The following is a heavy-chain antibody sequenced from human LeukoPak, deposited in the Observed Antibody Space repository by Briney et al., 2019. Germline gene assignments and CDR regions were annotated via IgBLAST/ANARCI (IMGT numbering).Heavy chain of an antibody. V-gene: IGHV4-61*02. J-gene: IGHJ5*02. CDR1: GGSISSGSYN. CDR3: ARDLPPVT. Sequence: SQTLSLTCTVSGGSISSGSYNWSWIRQPAGKGLDWIGRIYTSGSTNYNPSLKSRVTISVDTSRNQFSLKLSSVTAADTAVYYCARDLPPVTWGQGTLVTVSS. D-gene: IGHD3-22*01. CDR2: IYTSGST.